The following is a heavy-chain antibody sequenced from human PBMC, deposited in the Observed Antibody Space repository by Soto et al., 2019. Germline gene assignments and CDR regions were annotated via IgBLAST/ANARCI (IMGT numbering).Heavy chain of an antibody. CDR1: GFTFSSYA. CDR2: ISGSGGST. J-gene: IGHJ6*02. Sequence: PGGSLRLSCAASGFTFSSYAMSWVRQAPGKGLEWVSAISGSGGSTYYADSVKGRFTISRDNSKNTLYLQMNSLRAEDTAVYYCAKGASIASPYYYYYYGMDVWGQGTTVTVSS. V-gene: IGHV3-23*01. CDR3: AKGASIASPYYYYYYGMDV. D-gene: IGHD6-6*01.